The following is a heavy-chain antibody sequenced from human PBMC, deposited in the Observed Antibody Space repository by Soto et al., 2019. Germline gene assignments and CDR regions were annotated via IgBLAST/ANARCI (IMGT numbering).Heavy chain of an antibody. CDR2: ISSSGSTI. CDR1: GFTFSDYY. Sequence: GGSLRLSCAASGFTFSDYYMSWIRQAPGKGLEWVSYISSSGSTIYYADSVKCRFTISRDNAKNSLYLQMNSLRAEDTAVYYCAVEAVAGNNWFDPWGQGTLVTVSS. V-gene: IGHV3-11*01. J-gene: IGHJ5*02. CDR3: AVEAVAGNNWFDP. D-gene: IGHD6-19*01.